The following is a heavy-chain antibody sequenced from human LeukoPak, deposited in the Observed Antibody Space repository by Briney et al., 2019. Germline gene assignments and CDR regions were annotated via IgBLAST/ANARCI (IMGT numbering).Heavy chain of an antibody. CDR3: ARDPIAAVRFDY. V-gene: IGHV3-33*01. CDR1: GFTFTSYG. J-gene: IGHJ4*02. CDR2: IWYDGSNK. D-gene: IGHD6-13*01. Sequence: QAGGSLRLSCAASGFTFTSYGMHWVRQAPGKGLEWVAVIWYDGSNKYYADSVKGRFTISRGNSKNTLYLQMNSLRAEDTAVYYCARDPIAAVRFDYWGQGTLVTVSS.